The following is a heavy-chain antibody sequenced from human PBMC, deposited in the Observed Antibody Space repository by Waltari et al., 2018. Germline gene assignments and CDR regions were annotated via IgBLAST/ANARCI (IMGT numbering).Heavy chain of an antibody. CDR2: RRCVGINK. Sequence: QVQLVESGGGVVQPGGSLRLSCAASGFTFSSYGMHWVRQAPGKGLEWVAFRRCVGINKSHADSVKGRFTISRDNFKNTLYLQMNSLRAEDTDVYYCAKDDLYSSGWTHYFDYWGQGTLVTVSS. D-gene: IGHD6-19*01. CDR1: GFTFSSYG. V-gene: IGHV3-30*02. CDR3: AKDDLYSSGWTHYFDY. J-gene: IGHJ4*02.